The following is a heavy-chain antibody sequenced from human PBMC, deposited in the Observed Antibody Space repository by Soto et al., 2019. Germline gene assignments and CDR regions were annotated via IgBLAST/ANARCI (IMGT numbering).Heavy chain of an antibody. CDR1: GFTFSSYA. CDR3: AKAKTSYSGYDY. D-gene: IGHD5-12*01. J-gene: IGHJ4*02. Sequence: GGSLRLCCAASGFTFSSYAMSWVRQAPGKGLEWVSAISGSGGSTYYADSVKGRFTISRDNSKNTLYLQMNSLRAEDTAVYYCAKAKTSYSGYDYWGQGTLVTVSS. CDR2: ISGSGGST. V-gene: IGHV3-23*01.